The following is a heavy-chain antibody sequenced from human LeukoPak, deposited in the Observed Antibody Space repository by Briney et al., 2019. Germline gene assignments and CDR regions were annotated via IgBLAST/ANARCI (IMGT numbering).Heavy chain of an antibody. Sequence: EASVKVSCKASGYSFTSYYMHWVRQAPGQGLEWMGIINPSGDSTSYAQKFQGRVTMTRDTSISTAYMELSRLRSDDTAVYYCARDGYCSGGSCYADYWGQGTLVTVSS. CDR1: GYSFTSYY. CDR3: ARDGYCSGGSCYADY. CDR2: INPSGDST. J-gene: IGHJ4*02. D-gene: IGHD2-15*01. V-gene: IGHV1-46*01.